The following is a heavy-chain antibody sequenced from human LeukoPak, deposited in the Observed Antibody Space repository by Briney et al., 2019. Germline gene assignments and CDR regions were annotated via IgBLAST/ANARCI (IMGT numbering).Heavy chain of an antibody. J-gene: IGHJ3*02. CDR2: MNPNSGNT. D-gene: IGHD5-18*01. CDR3: ARVGPGYSYARGDAFDI. V-gene: IGHV1-8*03. CDR1: GYTFASYD. Sequence: GASVKVSCKASGYTFASYDINWVRQAPGQGLEWMGWMNPNSGNTVYAQKFQGRVTINRNTSISTAYMELSSLRSEDTAVYYCARVGPGYSYARGDAFDIWGQGTMVTVSS.